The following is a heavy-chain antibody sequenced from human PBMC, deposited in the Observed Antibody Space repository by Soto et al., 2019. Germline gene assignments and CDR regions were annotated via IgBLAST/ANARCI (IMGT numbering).Heavy chain of an antibody. Sequence: SETLSLTCTVSGGSINSYYWSWIRQPPGKGLEWIGYIYYSGSTNYNPSLKSRVTISVDTSKNQFSLKLSSVTAADTAVYYCARSYSCTNGVCTNWFDPWGQGTLVTVSS. V-gene: IGHV4-59*01. J-gene: IGHJ5*02. CDR2: IYYSGST. CDR1: GGSINSYY. CDR3: ARSYSCTNGVCTNWFDP. D-gene: IGHD2-8*01.